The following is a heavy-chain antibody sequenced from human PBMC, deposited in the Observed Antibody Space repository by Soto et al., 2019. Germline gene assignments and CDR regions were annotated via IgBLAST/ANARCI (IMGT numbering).Heavy chain of an antibody. D-gene: IGHD3-16*01. Sequence: QLQLQESGPGLVKPSETLSLTCTVSGGSISSSSYYWGWIRQPPGKGLEWIGSIYYSGSTYYNPSLTSRVTISVNTSNNQFYLNLSSVTAADTAVYYCARILMKLRYFDYWGQGTLVTVSS. J-gene: IGHJ4*02. CDR1: GGSISSSSYY. CDR3: ARILMKLRYFDY. V-gene: IGHV4-39*01. CDR2: IYYSGST.